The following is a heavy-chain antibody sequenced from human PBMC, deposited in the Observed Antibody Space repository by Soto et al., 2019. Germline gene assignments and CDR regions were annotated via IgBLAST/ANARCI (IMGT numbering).Heavy chain of an antibody. J-gene: IGHJ4*02. Sequence: SETLSLTCTVAGGSISSGDYYWSWIRQPPGKGLEWIGYIYYSGSTYYNPSLKSRVTISVDTSKNQFSLKLSSVTAADTAVYYCARQNSGQHFDCWGQGTLVTVSS. V-gene: IGHV4-30-4*01. CDR1: GGSISSGDYY. CDR3: ARQNSGQHFDC. CDR2: IYYSGST. D-gene: IGHD1-26*01.